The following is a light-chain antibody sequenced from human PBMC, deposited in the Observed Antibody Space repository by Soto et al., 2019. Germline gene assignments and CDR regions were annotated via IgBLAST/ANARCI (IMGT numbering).Light chain of an antibody. V-gene: IGKV3-15*01. CDR2: GAS. J-gene: IGKJ4*01. Sequence: EIVMTQSPATLSVSPGERATLSCRASQTITSNLAWYQLKPGQAPRLLIYGASTRATGIPARFSGSGSGTEFTLTISILQSEDFAVYYCQLYNNWPLTFGGGTKVEIK. CDR3: QLYNNWPLT. CDR1: QTITSN.